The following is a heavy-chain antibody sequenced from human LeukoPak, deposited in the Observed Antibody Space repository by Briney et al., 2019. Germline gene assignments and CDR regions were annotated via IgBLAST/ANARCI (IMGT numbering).Heavy chain of an antibody. CDR2: IKQDGSEK. J-gene: IGHJ4*02. Sequence: GGSLRLSCAASGFTFSIYWMSWVRQAPGKGLEWVSNIKQDGSEKYYVDSVKGRFTISRDNAKNSLYLQMNSLRAEDTAVYYCARGVGIAATYFDYWGQGTLVTVPS. CDR1: GFTFSIYW. V-gene: IGHV3-7*05. D-gene: IGHD6-13*01. CDR3: ARGVGIAATYFDY.